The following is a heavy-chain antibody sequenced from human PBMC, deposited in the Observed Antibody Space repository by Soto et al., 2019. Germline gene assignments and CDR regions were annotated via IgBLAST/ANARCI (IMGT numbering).Heavy chain of an antibody. CDR1: GYTFTSYY. Sequence: QVQLVQSGAEVKKPGASVNVSCKASGYTFTSYYMHWVRQAPGQGPEWMGIINPSGGSTSYAQKLQGRVTMTRDTSTSTVYMELSSLRSEDTAVYYCAREVERGYSYGYLEYWGQGTLVTVSS. D-gene: IGHD5-18*01. J-gene: IGHJ4*02. CDR2: INPSGGST. V-gene: IGHV1-46*01. CDR3: AREVERGYSYGYLEY.